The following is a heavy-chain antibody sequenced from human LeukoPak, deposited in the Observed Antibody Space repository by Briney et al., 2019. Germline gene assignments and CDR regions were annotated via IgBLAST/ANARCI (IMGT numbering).Heavy chain of an antibody. D-gene: IGHD3-16*02. CDR2: ISDRGRST. V-gene: IGHV3-23*01. Sequence: GGSLRLSCAASGFTFSSYAMSWVRQAPGKGRAWVSGISDRGRSTHSADSVEGRLPISRENSKNMLYLQMNSLRAEDTAPDYCAKALDGYNGMDVWGQGATVIVSS. CDR3: AKALDGYNGMDV. J-gene: IGHJ6*02. CDR1: GFTFSSYA.